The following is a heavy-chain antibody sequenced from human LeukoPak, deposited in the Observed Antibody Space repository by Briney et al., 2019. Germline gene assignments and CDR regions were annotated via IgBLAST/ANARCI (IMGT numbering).Heavy chain of an antibody. D-gene: IGHD2-15*01. CDR1: GFVFYRYA. CDR3: ARGSYCSGGTCYDYSYYGMDV. V-gene: IGHV3-30-3*01. Sequence: GGSLRLSCAASGFVFYRYAMHWVRQAPGKGLEWLAVISHDAVNKYYLESEKGRFTISRDNSMDTLYLQINSLRPEDTAVYYCARGSYCSGGTCYDYSYYGMDVWGQGTTVTVSS. J-gene: IGHJ6*02. CDR2: ISHDAVNK.